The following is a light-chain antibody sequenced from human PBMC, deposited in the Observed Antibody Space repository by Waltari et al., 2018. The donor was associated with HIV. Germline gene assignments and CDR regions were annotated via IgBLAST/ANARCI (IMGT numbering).Light chain of an antibody. J-gene: IGLJ3*02. CDR3: GTWDNSLRTWV. V-gene: IGLV1-51*01. CDR1: SSNIGSNY. Sequence: QSVLTQPPSVSAAPGQKVTISCSGSSSNIGSNYVSWYQQLPGTAPKPLIYDNNKRPLGIPDRFSGSKSGTSATLGITGLQTGDEADYYCGTWDNSLRTWVFGGGTKLTVL. CDR2: DNN.